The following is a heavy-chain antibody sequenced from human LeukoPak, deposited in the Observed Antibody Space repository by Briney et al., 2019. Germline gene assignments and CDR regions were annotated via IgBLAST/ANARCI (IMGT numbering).Heavy chain of an antibody. CDR3: ARGGPPTVTRFDY. D-gene: IGHD4-17*01. V-gene: IGHV4-34*01. CDR1: GGSFSGYY. Sequence: SETLSLTCAVYGGSFSGYYWSWIRQPPGKGLEWIGEINHSGSTNYNPSLKSRVTISVDTSKNQFSLKLSSVTAADTAVYYCARGGPPTVTRFDYWGQGTLVTVS. J-gene: IGHJ4*02. CDR2: INHSGST.